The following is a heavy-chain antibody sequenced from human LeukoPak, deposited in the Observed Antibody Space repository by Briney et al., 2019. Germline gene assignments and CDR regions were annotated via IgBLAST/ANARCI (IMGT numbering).Heavy chain of an antibody. V-gene: IGHV3-9*01. CDR2: ISWNSGSI. CDR3: ANFDSSGYSQGSLAY. J-gene: IGHJ4*02. D-gene: IGHD3-22*01. CDR1: GFTFDDYA. Sequence: QSGGSLRLSCAASGFTFDDYAMHWVRQAPGKGLEWVSGISWNSGSIGYADSVKGRFTISRDNAKNSLYLQMNSLRAEDTAFYYCANFDSSGYSQGSLAYWGQGTLVTVSS.